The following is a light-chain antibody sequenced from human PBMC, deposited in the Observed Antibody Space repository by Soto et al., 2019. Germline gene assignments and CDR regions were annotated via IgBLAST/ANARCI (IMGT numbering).Light chain of an antibody. Sequence: DMGLTQAPSTLSFSPGERGTLSCMASQTVSGNYLAWYQHRPCQAPRLLIYGASSRASGIPDRFSGSGSGTDFTLTIRRLEPEDFAVYYCQQYAISPYTFGQGARLDIK. J-gene: IGKJ2*01. CDR3: QQYAISPYT. CDR1: QTVSGNY. CDR2: GAS. V-gene: IGKV3-20*01.